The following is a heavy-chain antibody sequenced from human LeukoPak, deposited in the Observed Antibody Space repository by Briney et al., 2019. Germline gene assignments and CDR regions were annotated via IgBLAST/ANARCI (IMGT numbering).Heavy chain of an antibody. J-gene: IGHJ6*02. D-gene: IGHD3-22*01. CDR1: GGSISSYY. CDR2: IYTSGST. CDR3: ARDGSSGYYYYYGMDV. Sequence: PSETLSLTCTVSGGSISSYYWSWIRQPAGKGLEWIGRIYTSGSTNYNPSLKSRVTMSVDTSKNQFSLKLSSVTAADTAVYYCARDGSSGYYYYYGMDVWGQGTTVTVSS. V-gene: IGHV4-4*07.